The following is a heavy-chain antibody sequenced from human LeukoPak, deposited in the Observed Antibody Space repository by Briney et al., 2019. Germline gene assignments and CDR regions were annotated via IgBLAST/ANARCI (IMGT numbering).Heavy chain of an antibody. J-gene: IGHJ4*02. D-gene: IGHD6-19*01. CDR3: ARRAVAGGFYGW. V-gene: IGHV3-74*01. CDR2: INGDGSST. CDR1: GFTFSTDW. Sequence: LTGGFLRLSCAASGFTFSTDWMHWVRQAPGKGPVWVSRINGDGSSTNYADSVKGRFTISRDNAKNTLYLQMNSLRVEDTAVYYCARRAVAGGFYGWWGQGTLVTVSS.